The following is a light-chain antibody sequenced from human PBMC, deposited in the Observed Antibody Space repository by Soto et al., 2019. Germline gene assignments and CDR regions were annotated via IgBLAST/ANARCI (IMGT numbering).Light chain of an antibody. CDR1: SSNIGNNY. Sequence: QSVLTQPPSVSAAPGQKVTISCSGSSSNIGNNYVSWYQQLPGTAPKLLIYDNNERPSGIPDRFSGSKSGTSATLGITGLQTGDEADYYCATWDSSLGVVFGGGTKVTVL. J-gene: IGLJ2*01. CDR2: DNN. V-gene: IGLV1-51*01. CDR3: ATWDSSLGVV.